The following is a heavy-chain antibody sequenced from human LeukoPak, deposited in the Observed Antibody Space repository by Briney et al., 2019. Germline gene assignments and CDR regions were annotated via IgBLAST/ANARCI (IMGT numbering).Heavy chain of an antibody. CDR1: GFTFSSYW. CDR3: ARDGTWPGPACDY. Sequence: GGSLRLSCAASGFTFSSYWMQWVRQAPGKGLVWVSRISKEGSVTTYADSVKGRFTISRDNARNTLYLQMNSLGAEDTAVYYCARDGTWPGPACDYWGQGALVTVSS. V-gene: IGHV3-74*03. CDR2: ISKEGSVT. J-gene: IGHJ4*02. D-gene: IGHD1-26*01.